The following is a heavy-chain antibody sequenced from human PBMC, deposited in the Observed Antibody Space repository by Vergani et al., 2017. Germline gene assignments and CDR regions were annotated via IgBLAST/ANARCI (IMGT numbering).Heavy chain of an antibody. Sequence: QLQLQESGPGLVKPSETLSLTCTVSGGSISSSSYYWGWIRQPPGKGLEWIGSIYYSGSTYYNPSLKSRVTISVDTSKNQFSLKLSSVSAADTAVYYCASLRPEFDAFDIWGQGTMVTVSS. CDR2: IYYSGST. V-gene: IGHV4-39*01. CDR3: ASLRPEFDAFDI. CDR1: GGSISSSSYY. J-gene: IGHJ3*02.